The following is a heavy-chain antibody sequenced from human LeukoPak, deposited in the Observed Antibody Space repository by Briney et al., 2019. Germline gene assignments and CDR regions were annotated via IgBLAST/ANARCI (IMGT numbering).Heavy chain of an antibody. Sequence: ASVKVSCEASGYTFKTSGITWVRQAPGDGLEWRGWISGYNGKTKYAQKLQDRVTMTTDTSTTTAYMELRSLTSDDTAVYYCARAGAVVDNWFDPWGQGTLVTVYS. V-gene: IGHV1-18*01. CDR3: ARAGAVVDNWFDP. CDR1: GYTFKTSG. D-gene: IGHD2-15*01. J-gene: IGHJ5*02. CDR2: ISGYNGKT.